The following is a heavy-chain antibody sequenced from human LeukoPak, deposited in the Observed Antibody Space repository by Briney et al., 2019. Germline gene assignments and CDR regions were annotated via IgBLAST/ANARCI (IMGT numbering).Heavy chain of an antibody. V-gene: IGHV3-23*01. CDR2: ISDRSDKT. D-gene: IGHD4-17*01. Sequence: GGSLRLSCAASGFTFSSYAMNWVRQAPGKGLEWVSTISDRSDKTYYADSVRGRFTISRDNSKNTLFLQMNSLRAEDTAVYYCVKPSYGDPLDAFDIWGQGTMVTVSS. J-gene: IGHJ3*02. CDR3: VKPSYGDPLDAFDI. CDR1: GFTFSSYA.